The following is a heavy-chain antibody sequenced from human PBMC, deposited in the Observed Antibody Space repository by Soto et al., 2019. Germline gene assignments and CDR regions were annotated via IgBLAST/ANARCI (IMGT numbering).Heavy chain of an antibody. J-gene: IGHJ4*02. Sequence: ASVKVSCKASGYTFTSYAMHWVRQAPGQRLEWIGWINAGNGNTKYSQKFQGRVTITRDTSASTAYMELSSLRSEDTAVYYCARVDSSGWYEGDYFDYWGQGTLVTVSS. CDR2: INAGNGNT. D-gene: IGHD6-19*01. CDR3: ARVDSSGWYEGDYFDY. V-gene: IGHV1-3*01. CDR1: GYTFTSYA.